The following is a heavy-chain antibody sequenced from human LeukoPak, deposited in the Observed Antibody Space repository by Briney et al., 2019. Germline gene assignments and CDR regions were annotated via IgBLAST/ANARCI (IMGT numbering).Heavy chain of an antibody. D-gene: IGHD2-2*01. CDR1: GFTFNSYS. Sequence: GGSLRLSCATSGFTFNSYSMNWVRQTPGKGLEWVSSISSSSGYINYADSVKGRFTVSRDNAKNSLYLQMNSLRAEDTAVYYCARDSGYCSSTGCYVHYFDYWGQGTLVTVSS. CDR2: ISSSSGYI. CDR3: ARDSGYCSSTGCYVHYFDY. J-gene: IGHJ4*02. V-gene: IGHV3-21*01.